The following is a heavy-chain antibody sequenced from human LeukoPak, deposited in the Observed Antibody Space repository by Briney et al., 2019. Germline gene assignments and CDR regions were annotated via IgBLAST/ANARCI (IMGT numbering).Heavy chain of an antibody. CDR1: GFTFSSYG. V-gene: IGHV3-30*18. D-gene: IGHD4-11*01. CDR2: ISYDGSNK. J-gene: IGHJ4*02. CDR3: AKLPSLTTVTTWDY. Sequence: GGSLRLSCAASGFTFSSYGMHWVRQAPGKGLEWVAVISYDGSNKYYADSVKGRFTIPRDNSKNTLYLQMNSLRAEDTAVYYCAKLPSLTTVTTWDYWGQGTLVTVSS.